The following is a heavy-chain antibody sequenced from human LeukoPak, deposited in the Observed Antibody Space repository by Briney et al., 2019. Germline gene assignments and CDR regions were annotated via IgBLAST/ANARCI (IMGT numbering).Heavy chain of an antibody. V-gene: IGHV3-48*02. CDR1: GFTFSSYS. D-gene: IGHD1-26*01. CDR2: ITASGTAM. J-gene: IGHJ4*02. CDR3: ASSGSYRFDY. Sequence: GGSLRLSCAASGFTFSSYSMNWVRQAPGKGLEWVSHITASGTAMFYADSVKGRFTIPRDNAKNSLYLQMNSLRDEDTAVYYCASSGSYRFDYWGQGTLVTVSS.